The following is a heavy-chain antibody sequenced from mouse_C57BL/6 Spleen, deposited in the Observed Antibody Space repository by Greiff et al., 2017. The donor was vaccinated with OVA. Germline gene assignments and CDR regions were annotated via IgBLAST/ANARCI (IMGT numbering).Heavy chain of an antibody. Sequence: DVMLVESGGGLVKPGGSLKLSCAASGFTFSDYGMHWVRQAPEKGLEWVAYISSGSSTIYYADTVKGRFTISRDNAKNTLFLQMTSLRSEDTAMYYCARGDYPSFAYWGQGTLVTVSA. CDR1: GFTFSDYG. CDR3: ARGDYPSFAY. D-gene: IGHD2-4*01. V-gene: IGHV5-17*01. J-gene: IGHJ3*01. CDR2: ISSGSSTI.